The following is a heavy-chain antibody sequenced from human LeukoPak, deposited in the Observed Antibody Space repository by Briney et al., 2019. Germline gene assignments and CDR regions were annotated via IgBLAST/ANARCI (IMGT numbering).Heavy chain of an antibody. CDR2: IRSKAYGGTT. CDR1: GFTFGDYA. J-gene: IGHJ4*02. V-gene: IGHV3-49*03. CDR3: TREGYSSGWYEGEYYFDY. D-gene: IGHD6-19*01. Sequence: GGSLRLSCTASGFTFGDYAMSWFRQAPGKGLEWVGFIRSKAYGGTTEYAASVKGRFTISRDDSKSIAYLQMNSLKTEDTAVYYCTREGYSSGWYEGEYYFDYWGQGTLVTVSS.